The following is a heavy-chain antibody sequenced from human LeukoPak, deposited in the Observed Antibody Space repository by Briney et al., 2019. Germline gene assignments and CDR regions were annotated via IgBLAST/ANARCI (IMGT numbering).Heavy chain of an antibody. CDR3: ARGYCSGGSCYYGAYYFDY. J-gene: IGHJ4*02. CDR1: GYTFTAYY. Sequence: ASVKVSCKASGYTFTAYYMHWVRQAPGQGLEWMGWINPNSGGTNYAQKFQGRVTMTRDTSISTAYMELSRLRSDDTAVYYCARGYCSGGSCYYGAYYFDYWGQGTLVTVSS. CDR2: INPNSGGT. D-gene: IGHD2-15*01. V-gene: IGHV1-2*02.